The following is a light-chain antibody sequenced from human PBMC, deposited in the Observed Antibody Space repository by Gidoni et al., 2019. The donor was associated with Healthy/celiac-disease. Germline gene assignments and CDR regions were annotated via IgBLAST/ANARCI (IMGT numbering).Light chain of an antibody. J-gene: IGLJ2*01. CDR2: EVS. Sequence: QSALTQPPPVSGSPGPSGTISCTGASSDVGSYNRVSWYQQPPGTAPKPRIYEVSNRPAGVPDRFSGSKSGNTASLTISGLQAEDEADYYCSLYTSSSTFVVFGGGTKLTVL. CDR3: SLYTSSSTFVV. V-gene: IGLV2-18*01. CDR1: SSDVGSYNR.